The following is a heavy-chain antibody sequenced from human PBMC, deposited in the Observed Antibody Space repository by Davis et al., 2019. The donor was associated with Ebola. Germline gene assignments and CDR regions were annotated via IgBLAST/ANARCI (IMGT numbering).Heavy chain of an antibody. CDR2: INHSGST. CDR3: AREVLTGYYNIKSFDY. D-gene: IGHD3-9*01. V-gene: IGHV4-34*01. Sequence: MPSETLSLTCAVYGGSFSGYSWSWIRQPPGKGLEWIGEINHSGSTNYNPSLKSRVTISVDTSKNQFSLKLSSVTAADTAVYYCAREVLTGYYNIKSFDYWGQGTLVTVSS. J-gene: IGHJ4*02. CDR1: GGSFSGYS.